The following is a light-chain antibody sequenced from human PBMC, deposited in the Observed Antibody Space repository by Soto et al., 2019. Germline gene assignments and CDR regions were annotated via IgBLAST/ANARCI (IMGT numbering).Light chain of an antibody. V-gene: IGKV1-9*01. CDR2: AAS. Sequence: DIQLTQSPPFLSASVGDRVTIACRASQDINSYLAWYQQNPGKAPKLLIYAASTLFSGVPSRFSGSGSGTEFTLTISSLHPEDFATYYCQQLNSYPRTFGQGTKVE. CDR3: QQLNSYPRT. J-gene: IGKJ1*01. CDR1: QDINSY.